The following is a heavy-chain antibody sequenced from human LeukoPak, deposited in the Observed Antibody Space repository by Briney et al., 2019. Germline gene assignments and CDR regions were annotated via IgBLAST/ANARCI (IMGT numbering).Heavy chain of an antibody. V-gene: IGHV1-58*02. CDR2: IVVGRGNT. J-gene: IGHJ4*02. D-gene: IGHD6-19*01. Sequence: SVNVSCKASGFTFTSSAMQWVRQARGQRLEWIGWIVVGRGNTNYAQKFEERVTITRDMSTSTAYMELSSLRSEDTAVYYCAADVSSGALDYSGQGTLVNVSS. CDR3: AADVSSGALDY. CDR1: GFTFTSSA.